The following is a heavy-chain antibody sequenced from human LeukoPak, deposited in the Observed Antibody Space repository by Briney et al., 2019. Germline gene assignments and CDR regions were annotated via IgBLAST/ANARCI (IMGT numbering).Heavy chain of an antibody. CDR3: ARARSGSYPFDY. V-gene: IGHV4-34*01. Sequence: PSETLSLTCSVSDGSINSYYWSWIRQPPGKGLEWIGEINHSGSTNYNPSLKSRVTISVDTSKNQFSLKLSSVTAADTAVYYCARARSGSYPFDYWGQGTLVTVSS. J-gene: IGHJ4*02. CDR1: DGSINSYY. CDR2: INHSGST. D-gene: IGHD1-26*01.